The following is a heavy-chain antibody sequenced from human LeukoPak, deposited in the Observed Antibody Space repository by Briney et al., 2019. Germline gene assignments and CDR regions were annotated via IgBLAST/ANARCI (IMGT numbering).Heavy chain of an antibody. Sequence: PSETLSLTCTVSGGSISSGGYYWSWIRQHPGKGLEWIGYIYYSGSTYYNPSLKSRVTISVDMSKNQFSLKLSSVTAADTAVYYCARVGLAARIDYWGQGTLVTVSS. CDR1: GGSISSGGYY. J-gene: IGHJ4*02. V-gene: IGHV4-31*03. D-gene: IGHD6-6*01. CDR2: IYYSGST. CDR3: ARVGLAARIDY.